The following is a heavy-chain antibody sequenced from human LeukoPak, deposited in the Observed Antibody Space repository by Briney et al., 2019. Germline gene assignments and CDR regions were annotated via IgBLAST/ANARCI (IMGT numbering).Heavy chain of an antibody. Sequence: GGSLRLSCAASGFTFSNYAMSWVRQAPGKELEWVSSISNSGGSTYHADSVKGRFTISRDNSRNTLYLQMSSLRAEDTAVYYCSKYHGGTYSSGPVYFDYWGQGTLVTVSS. CDR2: ISNSGGST. CDR3: SKYHGGTYSSGPVYFDY. D-gene: IGHD6-19*01. V-gene: IGHV3-23*01. J-gene: IGHJ4*02. CDR1: GFTFSNYA.